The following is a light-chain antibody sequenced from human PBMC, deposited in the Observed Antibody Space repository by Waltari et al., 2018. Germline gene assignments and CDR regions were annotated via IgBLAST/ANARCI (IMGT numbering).Light chain of an antibody. CDR3: QQYYGPPYN. Sequence: DIMMTQSPDVLAVSLGERASIKCKSSHSVLDYFNNKDSLAWYQQKAGQPPRHLLHWASTRETGVPDRLSGSGSGTDFTLTISSLQAEDAALYYCQQYYGPPYNFGQGTRLEIK. V-gene: IGKV4-1*01. CDR2: WAS. CDR1: HSVLDYFNNKDS. J-gene: IGKJ2*01.